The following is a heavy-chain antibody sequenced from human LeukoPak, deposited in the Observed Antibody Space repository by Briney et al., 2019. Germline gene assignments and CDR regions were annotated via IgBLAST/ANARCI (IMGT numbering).Heavy chain of an antibody. D-gene: IGHD3-22*01. J-gene: IGHJ4*02. CDR2: IRYDGSNK. CDR1: GFTFNSYG. V-gene: IGHV3-30*02. Sequence: GGSLRLSCAASGFTFNSYGMHWVRQAPGKGLEWVAFIRYDGSNKNHADSVKGRFTISRDNSKNTLYLQMNSLRAEDTAVYYCAKDREDYYDSSGYYSDYWGQGTLVTVSS. CDR3: AKDREDYYDSSGYYSDY.